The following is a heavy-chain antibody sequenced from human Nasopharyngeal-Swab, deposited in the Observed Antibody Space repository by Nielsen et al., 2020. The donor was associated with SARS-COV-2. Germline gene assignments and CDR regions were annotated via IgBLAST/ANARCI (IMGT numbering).Heavy chain of an antibody. Sequence: GESLKISCAASGYSFRGYSMNWVRQAPGKGLEWISYISSSCSTTYYADSVKGRFTISRDNAKDSLYLQMNSLRDEDSAVYFCANFGDYDYYDMDVWGQGTTVTVSS. CDR2: ISSSCSTT. J-gene: IGHJ6*02. D-gene: IGHD4-17*01. CDR1: GYSFRGYS. CDR3: ANFGDYDYYDMDV. V-gene: IGHV3-48*02.